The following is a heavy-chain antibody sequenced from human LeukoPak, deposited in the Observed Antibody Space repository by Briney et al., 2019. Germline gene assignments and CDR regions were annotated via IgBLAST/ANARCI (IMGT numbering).Heavy chain of an antibody. D-gene: IGHD5-18*01. CDR2: ISGSGGST. Sequence: GGSLRLSCAASGFTFSSYAMSWVRQAPGKGLEWVSAISGSGGSTYYADSVKGRFTISRDNSKNTLYLQMNSLRAEDTAVYYCAKSGYSYGSGLSTQRPYYYGMDVWGQGTTVTVSS. CDR1: GFTFSSYA. CDR3: AKSGYSYGSGLSTQRPYYYGMDV. J-gene: IGHJ6*02. V-gene: IGHV3-23*01.